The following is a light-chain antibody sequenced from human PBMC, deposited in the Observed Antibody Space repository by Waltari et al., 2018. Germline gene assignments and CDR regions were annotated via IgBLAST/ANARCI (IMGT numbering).Light chain of an antibody. Sequence: EVVLTQSPATLSLSPGEGATLSCGASQTVSNYLAWYQLKPGQAPRLLIYDASNRATGIPARFSGSGSGTDFTLTISSLEPEDFAVYYCQHRDKFGQGTWLEIK. V-gene: IGKV3-11*01. CDR1: QTVSNY. CDR3: QHRDK. CDR2: DAS. J-gene: IGKJ5*01.